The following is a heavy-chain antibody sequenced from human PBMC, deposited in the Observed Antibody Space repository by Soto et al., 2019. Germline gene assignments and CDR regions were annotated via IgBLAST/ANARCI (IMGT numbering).Heavy chain of an antibody. J-gene: IGHJ6*03. D-gene: IGHD1-1*01. CDR3: ARVGVRYDYYYYYYMDV. Sequence: QVQLQESGPGLVKPSQTLSLTCTVSGGSISSGGYYWSWIRQHPGKGLEWIGYIYYSGSTYYNPSLKSRVTISGDASKNQFSLKLSSVTAADTAVYYCARVGVRYDYYYYYYMDVWGKGTTVTVSS. V-gene: IGHV4-31*03. CDR2: IYYSGST. CDR1: GGSISSGGYY.